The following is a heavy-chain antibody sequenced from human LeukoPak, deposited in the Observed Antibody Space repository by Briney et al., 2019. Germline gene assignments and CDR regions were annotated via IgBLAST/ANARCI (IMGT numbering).Heavy chain of an antibody. V-gene: IGHV4-39*01. CDR1: GGSISSSSYY. D-gene: IGHD2-2*02. Sequence: SETLSLTCTVSGGSISSSSYYWGWIRQPPGKGLEWVGSIYYSGSTYYNPSLKSRVTISVDTSKNQFSLKLSSVTAADTAVYYCARCSLYCSSTSCYSYYYYYMDVWGKGTTVTVSS. CDR2: IYYSGST. J-gene: IGHJ6*03. CDR3: ARCSLYCSSTSCYSYYYYYMDV.